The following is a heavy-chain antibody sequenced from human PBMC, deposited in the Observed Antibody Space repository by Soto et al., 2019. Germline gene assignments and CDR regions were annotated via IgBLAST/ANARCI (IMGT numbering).Heavy chain of an antibody. J-gene: IGHJ4*02. V-gene: IGHV3-23*01. CDR2: SSATGSGT. D-gene: IGHD1-7*01. CDR1: GFTFSSYG. CDR3: AKDRRAGGNYGFYSDF. Sequence: EGPLRLSCAVSGFTFSSYGMTWVRQAPGKGLEWISFSSATGSGTYYADSVKGRFTISRDNSKNTLYLQMTSLRADDTAVYYCAKDRRAGGNYGFYSDFWGQGALVTVSS.